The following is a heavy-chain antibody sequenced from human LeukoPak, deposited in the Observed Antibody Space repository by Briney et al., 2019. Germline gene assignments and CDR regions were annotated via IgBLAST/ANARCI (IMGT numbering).Heavy chain of an antibody. CDR3: ARKRGVTPYYYYGMDA. CDR1: GYTFTGYY. J-gene: IGHJ6*02. Sequence: ASVKVSCKASGYTFTGYYMHWVRQAPGQGLEWMGWINPNSGGTNYAQKFQGRVTMTRDTSISTAYMELGRLRSDDTAVYYCARKRGVTPYYYYGMDAWGQGATVTVSS. CDR2: INPNSGGT. V-gene: IGHV1-2*02. D-gene: IGHD3-3*01.